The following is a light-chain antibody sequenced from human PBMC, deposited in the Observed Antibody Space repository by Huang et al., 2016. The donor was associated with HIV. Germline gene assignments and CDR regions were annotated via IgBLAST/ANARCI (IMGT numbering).Light chain of an antibody. J-gene: IGKJ1*01. CDR3: QQYHTFPWT. CDR1: QDVSDY. CDR2: STS. V-gene: IGKV1-8*01. Sequence: AIQITQSPSSLSASTGDRVTVSCRASQDVSDYLAWYQQKPGGAPRLLIYSTSTLQSVVPSRFSGNGSATDFSLTITCLQSDDFATYYCQQYHTFPWTFGQGTKVEI.